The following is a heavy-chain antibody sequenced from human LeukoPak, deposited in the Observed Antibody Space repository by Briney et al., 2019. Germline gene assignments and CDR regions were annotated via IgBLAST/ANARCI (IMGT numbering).Heavy chain of an antibody. V-gene: IGHV3-74*01. CDR2: INSDGSST. CDR3: AKGGAITIFGVVILDY. D-gene: IGHD3-3*01. Sequence: GGSLRLSCAASGFTFSSYWMHWVRQAPGKGLVWVSRINSDGSSTSYADSVKGRFTISRDNAKNTLYLQMNSLRAEDTAVYYCAKGGAITIFGVVILDYWGQGTLVTVSS. J-gene: IGHJ4*02. CDR1: GFTFSSYW.